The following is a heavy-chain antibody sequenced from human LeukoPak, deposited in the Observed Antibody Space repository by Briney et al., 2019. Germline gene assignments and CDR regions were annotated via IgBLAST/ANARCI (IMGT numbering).Heavy chain of an antibody. Sequence: GGNLRLSCAASGFTFSDYAMSWIRPAPGQGLEWVSYISRSGDTIDYADSVKGRFSISRDNAKNSLYLQMNSLRAEDTAVYYCAGYHWNSGVVYWGQGTLVTVSS. J-gene: IGHJ4*02. V-gene: IGHV3-11*01. CDR1: GFTFSDYA. D-gene: IGHD1-7*01. CDR3: AGYHWNSGVVY. CDR2: ISRSGDTI.